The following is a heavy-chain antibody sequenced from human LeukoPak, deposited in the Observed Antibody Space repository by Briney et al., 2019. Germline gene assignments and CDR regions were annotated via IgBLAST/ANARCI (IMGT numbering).Heavy chain of an antibody. J-gene: IGHJ4*02. CDR2: ISGSVGST. Sequence: GGSLRLSCAASGFTFSSYAMSWVRQAPAKGLEWVSAISGSVGSTYYADSVKGRFTISRDNSKNTLYLQMNSLRAEDTAVYYCAKGPNVLRFLEWTRTDYWGQGTLVTVSS. CDR1: GFTFSSYA. V-gene: IGHV3-23*01. CDR3: AKGPNVLRFLEWTRTDY. D-gene: IGHD3-3*01.